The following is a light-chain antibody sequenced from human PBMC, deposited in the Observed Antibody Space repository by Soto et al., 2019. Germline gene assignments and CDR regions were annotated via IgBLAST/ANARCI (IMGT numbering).Light chain of an antibody. J-gene: IGKJ1*01. V-gene: IGKV3-15*01. CDR1: QSVSSS. CDR3: QQYNKWPPRGRT. Sequence: EIVMTQSPATLSVSPGERATLSCRASQSVSSSLAWYQQKPRQPPRLLIYGASTRATGIPARFSGSGSGREFTITISSMQSEDFAVYYCQQYNKWPPRGRTFGQGTKVEIK. CDR2: GAS.